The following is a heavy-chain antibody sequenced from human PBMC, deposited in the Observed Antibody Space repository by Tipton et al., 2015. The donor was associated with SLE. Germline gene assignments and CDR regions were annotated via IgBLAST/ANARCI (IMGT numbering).Heavy chain of an antibody. CDR1: GGSFSGFY. V-gene: IGHV4-34*01. CDR2: INHSGST. D-gene: IGHD3-3*01. Sequence: TLSLTCAVYGGSFSGFYWSWIRQPPGKGLEWIGEINHSGSTNYNPSLKSRVTISVDTSKNQFSLKLSSVTAADTAVFYCARRPDYDFWSGYFDYWGQGTLVTVSS. CDR3: ARRPDYDFWSGYFDY. J-gene: IGHJ4*02.